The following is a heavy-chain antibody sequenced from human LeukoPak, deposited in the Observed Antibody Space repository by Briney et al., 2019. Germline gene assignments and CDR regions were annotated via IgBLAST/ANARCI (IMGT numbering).Heavy chain of an antibody. CDR3: ARHLSHDYFDY. D-gene: IGHD3-3*02. V-gene: IGHV4-39*01. Sequence: PSETLSLICTVSGGSISSSSYYWGWIRQPPGKGLEWIGSIYYSGSTYYNPSLKSRVTISVDTSKNQFSLKLSSVTAADTAVYYCARHLSHDYFDYWGQGTLVTVSS. CDR2: IYYSGST. J-gene: IGHJ4*02. CDR1: GGSISSSSYY.